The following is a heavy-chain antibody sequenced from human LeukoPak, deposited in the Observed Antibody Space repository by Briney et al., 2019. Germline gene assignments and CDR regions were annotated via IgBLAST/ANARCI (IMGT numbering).Heavy chain of an antibody. V-gene: IGHV4-39*07. CDR3: ASRSSSWFRSAVDY. CDR2: IYYSGST. D-gene: IGHD6-13*01. J-gene: IGHJ4*02. Sequence: SETLPLTCTVSGGSISSSSYYWGWIRQPPGKGLEWIGSIYYSGSTYYNPSLKSRVTISVDTSKNQFSLKLSSVTAADTAVYYCASRSSSWFRSAVDYWGQGTLVTVSS. CDR1: GGSISSSSYY.